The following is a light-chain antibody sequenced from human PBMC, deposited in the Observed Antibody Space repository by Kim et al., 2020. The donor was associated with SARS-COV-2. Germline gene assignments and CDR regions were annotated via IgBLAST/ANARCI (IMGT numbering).Light chain of an antibody. J-gene: IGKJ4*01. CDR1: QNVNNF. CDR2: DAS. CDR3: QQRANWPLT. Sequence: EIVLTQSPATLSLSPGERATLSCRASQNVNNFVAWYQQKPGQSPRLLIYDASNRAIAIPARFSGSGSGTDFTLTISSLEPEDFAVYYCQQRANWPLTFGGGTKVDIK. V-gene: IGKV3-11*01.